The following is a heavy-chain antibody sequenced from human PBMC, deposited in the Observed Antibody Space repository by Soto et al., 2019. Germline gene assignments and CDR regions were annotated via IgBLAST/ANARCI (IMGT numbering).Heavy chain of an antibody. CDR3: ARDLDDWYFDL. J-gene: IGHJ2*01. CDR1: GFTFARYA. D-gene: IGHD3-9*01. CDR2: ISGSDGGT. V-gene: IGHV3-23*01. Sequence: EVQLLESGGALVQPGGSLRLSCVASGFTFARYAMTWVRQAPRKGLEWVSLISGSDGGTFYADSVKGRFIISRDNPKNTLYLEMNGLRVEDTAVYYCARDLDDWYFDLWGRGTLVTVSS.